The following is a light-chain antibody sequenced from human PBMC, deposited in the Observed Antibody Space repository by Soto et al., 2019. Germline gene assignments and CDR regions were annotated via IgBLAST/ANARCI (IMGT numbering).Light chain of an antibody. CDR3: QQYNDWPPIT. CDR1: QSVSSN. J-gene: IGKJ5*01. V-gene: IGKV3D-15*01. CDR2: GAS. Sequence: IVMSLSPATLSVSQGERATLSCRASQSVSSNLAWYQQKPGQAPRLLMFGASNRATGIPARFSGSGSGTDFTLTISSLQSEDFAVYYCQQYNDWPPITFGQGTRLEIK.